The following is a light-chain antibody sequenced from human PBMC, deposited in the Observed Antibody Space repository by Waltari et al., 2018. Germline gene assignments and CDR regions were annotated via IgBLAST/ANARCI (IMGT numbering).Light chain of an antibody. J-gene: IGKJ2*01. CDR2: GAS. CDR1: QSVSSSY. CDR3: QQYGRSWNT. V-gene: IGKV3-20*01. Sequence: EIVLTQSPGTLSLSPGERATLSCRASQSVSSSYLAWYQQNPGQAPRLLIYGASSRATGIPDRFSGSGSGTDFTLTISRLEPADFAVYYCQQYGRSWNTFGQGTKLEIK.